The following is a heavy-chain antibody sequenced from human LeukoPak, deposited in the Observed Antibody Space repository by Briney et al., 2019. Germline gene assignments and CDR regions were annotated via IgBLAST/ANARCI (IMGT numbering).Heavy chain of an antibody. CDR2: MSNDGSNK. CDR1: GFTFSIYA. J-gene: IGHJ4*02. V-gene: IGHV3-30*03. Sequence: GGSLRLSCAASGFTFSIYAMSWVRQAPGKGLEWVAVMSNDGSNKYYADSVKGRFTISRDNAKNTQYLQMNSLRAEDTGIYYCVRSGIAAAGQRGYFDYWGQGTLVTVSS. D-gene: IGHD6-13*01. CDR3: VRSGIAAAGQRGYFDY.